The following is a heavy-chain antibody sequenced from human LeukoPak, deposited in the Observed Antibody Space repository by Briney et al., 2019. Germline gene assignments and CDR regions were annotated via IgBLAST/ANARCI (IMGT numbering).Heavy chain of an antibody. J-gene: IGHJ4*02. CDR3: AREGISSYCGGDCYNFDS. CDR1: GFSFRTYW. V-gene: IGHV3-74*01. D-gene: IGHD2-21*02. CDR2: INADGSSI. Sequence: GGSLRLSCAVSGFSFRTYWMNWVCQVPGKGLVWVSRINADGSSISYADSVKGRFTISRDNAKNTLYLQMNSLRAEDTAVYYCAREGISSYCGGDCYNFDSWGQGTLVTVSS.